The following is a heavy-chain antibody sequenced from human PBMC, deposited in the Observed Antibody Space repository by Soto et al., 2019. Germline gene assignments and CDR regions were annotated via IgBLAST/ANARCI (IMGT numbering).Heavy chain of an antibody. CDR3: ARTGYISGWYKAAFDI. J-gene: IGHJ3*02. CDR2: INHSGST. CDR1: GGSFSGYY. Sequence: QVQLQQWGAGLLKPSETLSLTCAVYGGSFSGYYWSWIRQPPGKGLEWIGEINHSGSTNYNPSLKSRVTISVDTSKNQFSLKLSSVTAADTAVYYCARTGYISGWYKAAFDIWGQGTMVTVSS. D-gene: IGHD6-19*01. V-gene: IGHV4-34*01.